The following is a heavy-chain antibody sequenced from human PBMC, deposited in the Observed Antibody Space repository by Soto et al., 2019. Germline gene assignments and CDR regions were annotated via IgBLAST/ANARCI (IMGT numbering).Heavy chain of an antibody. J-gene: IGHJ4*02. D-gene: IGHD1-26*01. Sequence: PSETLSLTCSVSGGSVSVYYWSWIRQLAGKGLEWIGRIYNNGRSTNYNPSLKSRVTMSVDTSTKQFSLKMRFVTAADTAVYYCARWEFGGIVNWGQGTMVTVSS. CDR1: GGSVSVYY. V-gene: IGHV4-4*07. CDR3: ARWEFGGIVN. CDR2: IYNNGRST.